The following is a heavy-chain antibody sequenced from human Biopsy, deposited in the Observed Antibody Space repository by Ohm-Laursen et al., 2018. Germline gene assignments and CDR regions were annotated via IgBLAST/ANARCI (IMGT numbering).Heavy chain of an antibody. CDR2: INSVGTI. D-gene: IGHD3-16*01. CDR3: ARSVGIMAAPIDY. Sequence: SLRLPCAASGFIFSDYYMSWIRQAPGKGLEWVSNINSVGTIYYADSVRGRFTISRDNAKNSLYLQMNSLRVEDTAVYYCARSVGIMAAPIDYWGQGTLVTVSS. V-gene: IGHV3-11*01. J-gene: IGHJ4*02. CDR1: GFIFSDYY.